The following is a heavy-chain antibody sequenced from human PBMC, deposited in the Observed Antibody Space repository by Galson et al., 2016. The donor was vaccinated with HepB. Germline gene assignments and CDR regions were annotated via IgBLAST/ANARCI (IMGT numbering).Heavy chain of an antibody. J-gene: IGHJ5*02. CDR2: IRNSGSNT. Sequence: SLRLSCAASGFTFSNFAMNWVRQAPGKGLEWVSSIRNSGSNTYYADSVKGRFTISRDNSKNTLFLQMNNLRADDTAVYYCVKDFRSCGGGDCYGWFDPLGQGILVTVSS. D-gene: IGHD2-21*02. V-gene: IGHV3-23*01. CDR3: VKDFRSCGGGDCYGWFDP. CDR1: GFTFSNFA.